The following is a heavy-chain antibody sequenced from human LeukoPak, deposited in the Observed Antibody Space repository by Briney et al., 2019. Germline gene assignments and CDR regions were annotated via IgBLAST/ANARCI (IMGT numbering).Heavy chain of an antibody. D-gene: IGHD1-20*01. CDR1: GFTFSSYG. CDR3: VTDNWDDGDFDY. CDR2: ISRDARTI. J-gene: IGHJ4*02. Sequence: WGSLRLSCAGSGFTFSSYGMNRVRQAPGKGLEWLSYISRDARTIYYAVSVKGRFTISRDNAKNSLYLQMNSLRAEDTAVYYCVTDNWDDGDFDYWGQGTLVTVSS. V-gene: IGHV3-48*03.